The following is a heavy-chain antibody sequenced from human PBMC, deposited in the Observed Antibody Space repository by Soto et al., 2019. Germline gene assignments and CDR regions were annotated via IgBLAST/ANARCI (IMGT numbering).Heavy chain of an antibody. CDR3: ARVYEDIVVVPAAPDAFDI. Sequence: ASAKVSCKASGYTFTSYAMHWVRQAPGQRLERMGWINAGNGNTKYSQKFQGRVTITRDTSASTAYMELSSLRSEDTAVYYCARVYEDIVVVPAAPDAFDIWGQGTMVTVSS. J-gene: IGHJ3*02. CDR2: INAGNGNT. CDR1: GYTFTSYA. V-gene: IGHV1-3*01. D-gene: IGHD2-2*01.